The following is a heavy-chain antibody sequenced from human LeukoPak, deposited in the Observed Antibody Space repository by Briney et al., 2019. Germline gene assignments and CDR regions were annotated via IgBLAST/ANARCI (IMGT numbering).Heavy chain of an antibody. Sequence: GGSLRLSCAASGFTFSSNWMHWVRQAPGKGLVWVSRINEDGSTTNYADSVKGRFTISRDNSKNTLCLQMNSLRAEDTAVYYCAKDLVGATGGIDYWGQGTLVTVSS. CDR2: INEDGSTT. J-gene: IGHJ4*02. CDR1: GFTFSSNW. CDR3: AKDLVGATGGIDY. D-gene: IGHD1-26*01. V-gene: IGHV3-74*01.